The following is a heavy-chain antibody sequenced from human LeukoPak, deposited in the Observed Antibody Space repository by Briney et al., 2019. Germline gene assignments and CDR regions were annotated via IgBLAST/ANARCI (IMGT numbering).Heavy chain of an antibody. V-gene: IGHV3-33*01. CDR2: IWYDGSNK. J-gene: IGHJ6*02. CDR3: ARDFPRQQLAVSHYYYGMDV. Sequence: GGSLRLSCAASGFTFSSYDMHWVRQAPGKGLEWVAVIWYDGSNKYYADSVKGRFTISRDNSKNTLYLQMNSLRAEDTAVYYCARDFPRQQLAVSHYYYGMDVWGQGTTVTVSS. CDR1: GFTFSSYD. D-gene: IGHD6-13*01.